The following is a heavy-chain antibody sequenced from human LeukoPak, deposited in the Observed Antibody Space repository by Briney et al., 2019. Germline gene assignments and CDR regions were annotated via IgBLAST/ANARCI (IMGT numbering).Heavy chain of an antibody. J-gene: IGHJ4*02. CDR2: ISWDGSGT. CDR1: GFTFNDNT. D-gene: IGHD5-18*01. Sequence: GGSLRLSCIASGFTFNDNTMHWVRQAPGKGLEWVSVISWDGSGTYYADSVKGRFTISRDNCKNSLYLLMNSLTAEDTALYYCVKDATLYSVGYNFDYWGQGTLVTVSS. CDR3: VKDATLYSVGYNFDY. V-gene: IGHV3-43*01.